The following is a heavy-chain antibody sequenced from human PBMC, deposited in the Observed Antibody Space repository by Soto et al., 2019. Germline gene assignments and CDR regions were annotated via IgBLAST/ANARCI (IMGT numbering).Heavy chain of an antibody. CDR3: AGTSTMLDY. CDR1: GGSISRYY. J-gene: IGHJ4*02. D-gene: IGHD2-2*01. CDR2: IYDSGST. Sequence: PSETLSLTCTVSGGSISRYYWSWIRQPPGKGLEWIGHIYDSGSTNYNPSLKSRVTISVDTSKNQFSLRLTSVTAADTAVYYCAGTSTMLDYWGQGALVTVSS. V-gene: IGHV4-59*01.